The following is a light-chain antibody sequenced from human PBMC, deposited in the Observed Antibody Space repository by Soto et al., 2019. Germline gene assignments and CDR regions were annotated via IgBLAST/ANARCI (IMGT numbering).Light chain of an antibody. J-gene: IGLJ1*01. Sequence: QSVLTQPASVCGSPGQSVTISCTGATSDIGNYNYVSWFQHHPGKAPKLLIYEVTTRPSGISNRFSGSKSGNTASLTISGLQSEDEADYFCASYTSTTTLFVFGTGTKVTVL. V-gene: IGLV2-14*01. CDR1: TSDIGNYNY. CDR2: EVT. CDR3: ASYTSTTTLFV.